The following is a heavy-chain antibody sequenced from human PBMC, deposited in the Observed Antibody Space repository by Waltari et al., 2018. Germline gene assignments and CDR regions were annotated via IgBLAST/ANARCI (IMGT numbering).Heavy chain of an antibody. Sequence: EVQLVQSGVEVHKPGESLKISGKACGYKFTNYWIGWVRQKPGKGLEWMGVISPVDSDVRYSPSVRGKVTISVDKSIDTTYLQWRSLEASDSAMYYCVRHAEGGPNTFDIWGQGTEVFVSS. V-gene: IGHV5-51*01. CDR1: GYKFTNYW. J-gene: IGHJ3*02. CDR2: ISPVDSDV. CDR3: VRHAEGGPNTFDI. D-gene: IGHD2-15*01.